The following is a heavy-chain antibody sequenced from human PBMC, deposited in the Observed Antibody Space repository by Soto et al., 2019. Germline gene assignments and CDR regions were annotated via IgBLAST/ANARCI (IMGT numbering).Heavy chain of an antibody. CDR1: GFTFSAYA. J-gene: IGHJ3*02. Sequence: EVQLLESGGGVVQPGGSLRLSCAASGFTFSAYAMRWVRQAPGKGLQWVSGVGVSDTDKHYADSVRGRFTVSRDNSKNTLDLQMNSLRADDTAVYYCAKDATAVNGVWDAFDRWDQGTEVTVSS. D-gene: IGHD2-8*01. CDR3: AKDATAVNGVWDAFDR. CDR2: VGVSDTDK. V-gene: IGHV3-23*01.